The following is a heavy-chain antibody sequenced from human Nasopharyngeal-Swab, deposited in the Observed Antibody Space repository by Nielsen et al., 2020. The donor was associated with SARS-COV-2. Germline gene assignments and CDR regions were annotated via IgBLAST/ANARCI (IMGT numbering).Heavy chain of an antibody. V-gene: IGHV1-69*06. J-gene: IGHJ6*02. CDR3: ASPYCSSTSCRLSYYYGMDV. D-gene: IGHD2-2*01. Sequence: WVRQAPGQGLEWMGGIIPIFGTANYAQKFQGRVTITADKSTSTAYKELSSLRSEDTAAYYCASPYCSSTSCRLSYYYGMDVWGQGTTVTVSS. CDR2: IIPIFGTA.